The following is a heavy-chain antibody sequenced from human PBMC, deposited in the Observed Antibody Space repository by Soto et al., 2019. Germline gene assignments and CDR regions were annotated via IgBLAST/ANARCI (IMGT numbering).Heavy chain of an antibody. D-gene: IGHD3-10*01. J-gene: IGHJ6*03. V-gene: IGHV3-7*01. CDR2: IKQDGSEK. CDR3: ARVKPGKTHYYGSGKPRGVLYYYYYMDV. CDR1: GFTFSSYW. Sequence: GGSLRLSCAASGFTFSSYWMSWVRQAPGKGLEWVANIKQDGSEKYYVDSVKGRFTISRDNAKNSLYLQMNSLRAEDTAVYYCARVKPGKTHYYGSGKPRGVLYYYYYMDVWGKGTTVTVSS.